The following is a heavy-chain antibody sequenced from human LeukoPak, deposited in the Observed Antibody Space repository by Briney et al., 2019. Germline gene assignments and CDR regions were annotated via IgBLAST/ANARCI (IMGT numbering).Heavy chain of an antibody. CDR1: GFAFDAHA. D-gene: IGHD1-14*01. CDR3: AKRSGSPHNFDY. CDR2: ISGDGGTT. Sequence: GGSLRLSCAASGFAFDAHAMNWVRQAPGKPLEWVSLISGDGGTTHYADSVRGRFTISRDHSRNSLYLQMKSLRTEDTALYYCAKRSGSPHNFDYWGRGTLVTVSS. J-gene: IGHJ4*02. V-gene: IGHV3-43*02.